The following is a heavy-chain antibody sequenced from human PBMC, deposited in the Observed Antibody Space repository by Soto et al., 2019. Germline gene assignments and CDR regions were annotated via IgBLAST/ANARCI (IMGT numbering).Heavy chain of an antibody. CDR3: ARDRVRYYYDSSGLDAFDI. Sequence: GGSLRLSCAASGFTFSSYCMHWVRQAPGKGLEWVAVIWYDGSNKYYADSVKGRFTISRDNSKNTLYLQMNSLRAEDTAVYYCARDRVRYYYDSSGLDAFDIWGQGTMVTVSS. V-gene: IGHV3-33*01. J-gene: IGHJ3*02. D-gene: IGHD3-22*01. CDR2: IWYDGSNK. CDR1: GFTFSSYC.